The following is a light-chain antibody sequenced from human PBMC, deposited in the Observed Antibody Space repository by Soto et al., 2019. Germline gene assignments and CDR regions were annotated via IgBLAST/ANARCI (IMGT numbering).Light chain of an antibody. CDR3: QQYGSSRT. J-gene: IGKJ1*01. CDR2: GAY. CDR1: QSVSSSY. Sequence: EIVLTQSPGTMSLSPGERATLSCRASQSVSSSYLAWYQQKPGQAPRLLIYGAYSRATGIPDRFSGSGSGTYFTLTISRREREDFAVYYCQQYGSSRTLGQVTKVEIK. V-gene: IGKV3-20*01.